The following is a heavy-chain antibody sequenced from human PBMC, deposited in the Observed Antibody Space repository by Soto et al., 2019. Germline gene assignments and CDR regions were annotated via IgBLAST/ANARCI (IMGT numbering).Heavy chain of an antibody. J-gene: IGHJ5*02. CDR1: GGSFSGYY. Sequence: SETLSLTCAVYGGSFSGYYWSWIRQPPGKGLEWIGEINHSVSTNYNPSLKSRVTISVDTSKNQFSLKLSSVTAADTAVYYCAREYSSGWSSWFDPWGQGTLVTVSS. V-gene: IGHV4-34*01. CDR3: AREYSSGWSSWFDP. D-gene: IGHD6-19*01. CDR2: INHSVST.